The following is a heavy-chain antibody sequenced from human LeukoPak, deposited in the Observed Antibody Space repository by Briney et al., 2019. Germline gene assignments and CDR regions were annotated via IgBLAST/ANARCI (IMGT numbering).Heavy chain of an antibody. CDR1: GASISSGRFY. J-gene: IGHJ3*02. V-gene: IGHV4-39*01. CDR3: ARQRETHSSGWHPDTFDI. D-gene: IGHD6-19*01. Sequence: SETLSLTCTVSGASISSGRFYWGWIRQPPGKGLEWIGSTYYSGNIYYNPSLKSRVTISVDTSKNQFSLKLSSVTAADTAVYYCARQRETHSSGWHPDTFDIWGQGTMVTVSS. CDR2: TYYSGNI.